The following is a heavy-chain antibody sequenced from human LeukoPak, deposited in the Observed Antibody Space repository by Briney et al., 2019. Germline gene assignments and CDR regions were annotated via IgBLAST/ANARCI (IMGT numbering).Heavy chain of an antibody. D-gene: IGHD1-26*01. Sequence: SGGSLRLSCAASGFTFSSYAMNWVRQAPGKGLEWISSISGSGDNTYYADSVKGRLAISRDNSKNTVYLQMNSLRVEDTAVYYCAKAIWASTVGAAGIFFDYWGQGILVTVSS. J-gene: IGHJ4*02. CDR2: ISGSGDNT. CDR1: GFTFSSYA. V-gene: IGHV3-23*01. CDR3: AKAIWASTVGAAGIFFDY.